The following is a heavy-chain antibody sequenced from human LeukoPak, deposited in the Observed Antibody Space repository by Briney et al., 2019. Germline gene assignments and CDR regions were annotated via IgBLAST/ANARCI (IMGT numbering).Heavy chain of an antibody. D-gene: IGHD3-3*01. J-gene: IGHJ3*02. CDR3: ARDPELRFLEEGAFDI. Sequence: GGSLRLSRAASGFTFSSYWMSWVRQAPGKGLEWVANIKQDGSEKYYVDSVKGRFTISRDNAKNSLYLQMNSLRAEDTAVCYCARDPELRFLEEGAFDIWGQGTMVTVSS. CDR2: IKQDGSEK. CDR1: GFTFSSYW. V-gene: IGHV3-7*01.